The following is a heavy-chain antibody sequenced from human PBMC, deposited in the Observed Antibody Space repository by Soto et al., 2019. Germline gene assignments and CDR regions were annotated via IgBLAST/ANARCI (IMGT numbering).Heavy chain of an antibody. D-gene: IGHD3-10*01. J-gene: IGHJ3*02. Sequence: KASETLSLTCTVSGGSISSGGYYWSWIRQHPGKGLEWIGYIYYSGSTYYNPSLKSRVTISVDTSKNQFSLKLSSVTAADTAVYYCASQTGEDSGYSDIWGQGTMVTVSS. CDR2: IYYSGST. V-gene: IGHV4-31*03. CDR3: ASQTGEDSGYSDI. CDR1: GGSISSGGYY.